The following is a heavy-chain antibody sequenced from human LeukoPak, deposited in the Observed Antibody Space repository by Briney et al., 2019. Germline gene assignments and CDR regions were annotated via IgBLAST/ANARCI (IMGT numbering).Heavy chain of an antibody. Sequence: GGSLRLSCAASGFTFDDYGMSWVRRAPGKGLEWVSGINWNGDSTNYADSVKGRFTISRDNAKNPLYLQVNSLRAEDTALYYCARGFYYDSGATWRAFNIWGQGTMVTVFS. CDR3: ARGFYYDSGATWRAFNI. D-gene: IGHD3-22*01. V-gene: IGHV3-20*04. CDR1: GFTFDDYG. CDR2: INWNGDST. J-gene: IGHJ3*02.